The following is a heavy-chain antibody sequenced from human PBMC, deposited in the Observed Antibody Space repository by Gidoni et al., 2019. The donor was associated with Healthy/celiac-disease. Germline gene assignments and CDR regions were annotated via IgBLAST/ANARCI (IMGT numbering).Heavy chain of an antibody. J-gene: IGHJ4*02. Sequence: EVQLLESGGGLVQPGGSLRLSCAASGFTFSSYAMSWVRQAPGKGLEWVSAISGSGGSTYYADAVKGRFTISRDNSKNTLYLQMNSRRAEDTAVYYCAKDNTVTTTGWDWGQGTLVTVSS. V-gene: IGHV3-23*01. D-gene: IGHD4-17*01. CDR2: ISGSGGST. CDR1: GFTFSSYA. CDR3: AKDNTVTTTGWD.